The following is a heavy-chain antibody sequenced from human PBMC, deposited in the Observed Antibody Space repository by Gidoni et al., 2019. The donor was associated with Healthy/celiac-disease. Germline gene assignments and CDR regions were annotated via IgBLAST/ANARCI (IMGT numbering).Heavy chain of an antibody. CDR2: ISSSSS. Sequence: EVQLVESGGGLVQHGGSLRLSCEASGLTFSSYSMNWVRQAPGKGLEWVSYISSSSSTISRDNAKNSLYLQMNSLRAEDTAVYYCHVLLWFGGTFDYWGQGTLVTVSS. CDR1: GLTFSSYS. CDR3: HVLLWFGGTFDY. D-gene: IGHD3-10*01. J-gene: IGHJ4*02. V-gene: IGHV3-48*01.